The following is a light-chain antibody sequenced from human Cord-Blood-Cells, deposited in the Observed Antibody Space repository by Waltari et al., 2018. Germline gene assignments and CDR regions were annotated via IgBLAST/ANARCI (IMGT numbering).Light chain of an antibody. V-gene: IGLV2-8*01. CDR1: SRHVGGVNY. CDR3: SSYAGSNNFV. J-gene: IGLJ1*01. CDR2: EVS. Sequence: QSALTPPPSASGSPGQSVTITCTGTSRHVGGVNYVCWYQQHPGKAPKLMIYEVSKRPSGVPDRFSCSKSGNTASLTVSGLQAEDEADYYCSSYAGSNNFVFGTGTKVTVL.